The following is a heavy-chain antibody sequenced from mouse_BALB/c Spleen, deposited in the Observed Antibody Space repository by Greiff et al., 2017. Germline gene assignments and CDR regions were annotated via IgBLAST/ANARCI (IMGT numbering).Heavy chain of an antibody. CDR3: ARRDRYDEGFAY. Sequence: VQLQQSGAELMKPGASVKISCEATGYTFSSYWIEWVKQRPGHGLEWIGEILPGSGSTNYNEKFKGKATFTADTSSNTAYMQLSSLTSEDSAVYYCARRDRYDEGFAYWGQGTLVTVSA. CDR2: ILPGSGST. D-gene: IGHD2-14*01. CDR1: GYTFSSYW. V-gene: IGHV1-9*01. J-gene: IGHJ3*01.